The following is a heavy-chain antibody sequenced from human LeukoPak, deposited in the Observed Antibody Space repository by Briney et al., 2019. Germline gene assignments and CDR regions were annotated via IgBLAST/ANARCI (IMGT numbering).Heavy chain of an antibody. D-gene: IGHD3-10*01. CDR2: ISWNSGSI. CDR3: ARIGSGGAFDI. J-gene: IGHJ3*02. V-gene: IGHV3-9*01. Sequence: GGSLRLSCAASGFTFDDYAIHWVRQAPGKGLEWVSGISWNSGSIGYADSVKGRFTISRDNAKNSLYLQMNSLRAEDTAVYYCARIGSGGAFDIWGQGTMVTVSS. CDR1: GFTFDDYA.